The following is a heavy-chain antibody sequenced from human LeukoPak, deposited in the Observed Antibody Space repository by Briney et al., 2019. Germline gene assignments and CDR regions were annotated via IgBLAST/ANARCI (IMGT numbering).Heavy chain of an antibody. Sequence: ASGTLSLTCTVSGGSISSSSYYWGWIRQPPGKGLEWIGSIYYSGSTYYNPSLKSRVTISVDTSKNQFSLKLSSVTAADTAVYYCARHVLWVGYCSGGSCYFDYWGQGTLVTVSS. J-gene: IGHJ4*02. V-gene: IGHV4-39*01. CDR3: ARHVLWVGYCSGGSCYFDY. D-gene: IGHD2-15*01. CDR2: IYYSGST. CDR1: GGSISSSSYY.